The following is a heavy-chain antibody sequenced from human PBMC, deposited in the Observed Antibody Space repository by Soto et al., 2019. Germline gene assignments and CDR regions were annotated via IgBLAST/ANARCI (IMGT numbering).Heavy chain of an antibody. V-gene: IGHV1-18*01. CDR3: ARMGDVPYYYYGMDV. Sequence: QVQLVQSGAEVKKPGASVKVSCKASGYTFTSYGISWVRQAPGQGLEWMGWINGYNGNTNHAQKLQGRVTMSTDTSTSTAYMELRSLRSDDSAVYYCARMGDVPYYYYGMDVWGQGTTVTXSS. CDR2: INGYNGNT. CDR1: GYTFTSYG. D-gene: IGHD3-16*01. J-gene: IGHJ6*02.